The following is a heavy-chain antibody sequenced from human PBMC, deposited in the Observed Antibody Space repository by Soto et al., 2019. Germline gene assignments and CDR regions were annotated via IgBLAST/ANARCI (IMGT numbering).Heavy chain of an antibody. V-gene: IGHV1-69*01. D-gene: IGHD3-22*01. CDR3: ARSYDSSGYYYVGYYYGMDV. Sequence: QVQLVQSGAEVKKPGSSVKVSCKASGGTFSSYAISWVRQAPGQGLEWMGGIIPIFGTANYAQKFQGRVTITADESTSTAYMELISLRSEDTAVYYCARSYDSSGYYYVGYYYGMDVWGQGTTVTVSS. CDR1: GGTFSSYA. J-gene: IGHJ6*02. CDR2: IIPIFGTA.